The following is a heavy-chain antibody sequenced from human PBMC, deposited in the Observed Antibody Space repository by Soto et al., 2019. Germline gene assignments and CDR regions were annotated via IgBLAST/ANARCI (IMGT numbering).Heavy chain of an antibody. D-gene: IGHD2-15*01. J-gene: IGHJ4*02. CDR2: ISWNSGSI. Sequence: GGSLRLSCAASGFTFDDYAMHWVRQAPGKGLEWVSGISWNSGSIGYADSVKGRFTISRDNAKNSLYLQMNSLRAEDTALYYCAKGPSTVAASCVDYWGQGTLVTVSS. V-gene: IGHV3-9*01. CDR3: AKGPSTVAASCVDY. CDR1: GFTFDDYA.